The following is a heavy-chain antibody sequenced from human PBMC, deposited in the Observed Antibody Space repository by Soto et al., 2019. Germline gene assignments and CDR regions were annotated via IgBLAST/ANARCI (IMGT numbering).Heavy chain of an antibody. J-gene: IGHJ4*02. CDR3: ARDLYYYDSSGSSPRFDY. CDR1: GGSIRSYY. D-gene: IGHD3-22*01. CDR2: IYTSGST. V-gene: IGHV4-4*07. Sequence: KASETLSLTCTVSGGSIRSYYWSWIRQPAGKGLEWIGRIYTSGSTNYNPSLKSRVSMSVDTSKNQFSLRLSSVTAADTAVYYCARDLYYYDSSGSSPRFDYWGQGTLVTVSS.